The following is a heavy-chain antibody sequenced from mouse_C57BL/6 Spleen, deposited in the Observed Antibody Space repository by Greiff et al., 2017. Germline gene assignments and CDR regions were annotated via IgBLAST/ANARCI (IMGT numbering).Heavy chain of an antibody. CDR2: IHPNSGST. Sequence: QVQLQQPGAELVKPGASVKLSCKASGYTFTSYWMHWVKQRPGQGLEWIGMIHPNSGSTNYNEKFKSKATLTVDKSSSTAYMQLSSLTSEDSAVYYCARPDGYRYAMDYWGQGTSVTVSS. J-gene: IGHJ4*01. CDR1: GYTFTSYW. CDR3: ARPDGYRYAMDY. D-gene: IGHD2-3*01. V-gene: IGHV1-64*01.